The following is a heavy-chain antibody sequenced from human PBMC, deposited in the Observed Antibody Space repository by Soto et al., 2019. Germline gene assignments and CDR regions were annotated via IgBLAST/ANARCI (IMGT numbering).Heavy chain of an antibody. V-gene: IGHV3-23*01. CDR3: PDRMFLLNSHEFDA. CDR2: ISGSGGST. Sequence: PGGSLRLSCAASGFTFSSYAMSWVRQAPGKGLEWVSAISGSGGSTYYADSVKGRFTISRDNSKNTLYLQMNSLRAEDTAVYYWPDRMFLLNSHEFDAWGKETLVTVAS. D-gene: IGHD3-10*02. CDR1: GFTFSSYA. J-gene: IGHJ5*02.